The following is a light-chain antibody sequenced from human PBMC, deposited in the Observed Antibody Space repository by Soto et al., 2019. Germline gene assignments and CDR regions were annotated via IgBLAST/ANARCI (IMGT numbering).Light chain of an antibody. J-gene: IGKJ1*01. V-gene: IGKV3-20*01. Sequence: EIVLTQSPGTLSLSPGERATLSCRASQSVSSNYLAWYQQKPGQPPRLLMYVASTRATGIPDRFSGSGSGTDFTLTIDRLEPEDFAVYYCQQYGSSFWTFGQGTKVE. CDR1: QSVSSNY. CDR2: VAS. CDR3: QQYGSSFWT.